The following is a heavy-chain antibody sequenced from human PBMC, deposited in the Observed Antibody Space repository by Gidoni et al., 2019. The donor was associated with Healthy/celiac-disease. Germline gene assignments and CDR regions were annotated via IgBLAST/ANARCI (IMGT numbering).Heavy chain of an antibody. CDR1: GFTFSSYG. V-gene: IGHV3-30*18. CDR2: ISYDGSNK. J-gene: IGHJ4*02. CDR3: AKDRGSSWYFY. D-gene: IGHD6-13*01. Sequence: QVQLVESGGGVVQPGRSLRLSCAASGFTFSSYGMHWVRQAPGKGLEWVAVISYDGSNKYYADSVKGRFTISRDNSKNTLYLQMNSLRAEDTAVYYCAKDRGSSWYFYWGQGTLVTVSS.